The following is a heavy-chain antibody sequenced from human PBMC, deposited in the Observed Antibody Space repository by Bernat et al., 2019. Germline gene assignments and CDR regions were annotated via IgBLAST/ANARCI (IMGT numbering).Heavy chain of an antibody. CDR3: ARAGDGSGSYYWVYFDY. D-gene: IGHD3-10*01. V-gene: IGHV4-31*03. J-gene: IGHJ4*02. Sequence: QAQLQESGPGLVKPSQTLSLTCTVSGGSISSGGYYWSWIRQHPGKGLEWIGYIYYSGSTYYNPSLKSRVTISVDTSKNQFSLKLSSVTAADTAVYYCARAGDGSGSYYWVYFDYWGQGTLVTVSS. CDR1: GGSISSGGYY. CDR2: IYYSGST.